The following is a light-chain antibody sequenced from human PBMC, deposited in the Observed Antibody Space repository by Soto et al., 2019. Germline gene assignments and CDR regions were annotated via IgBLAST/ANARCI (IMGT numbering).Light chain of an antibody. CDR2: EDN. CDR3: QSYDSSNPVV. Sequence: NFMLTQPHSVSASPGKTVTISCTGSSGSIASNYVQWYQQRPGSAPTTVIYEDNQRPYGVPDRFSGSIDSSSNSASLTISGLKTEDEADYYCQSYDSSNPVVFGGGTKLTVL. J-gene: IGLJ2*01. V-gene: IGLV6-57*02. CDR1: SGSIASNY.